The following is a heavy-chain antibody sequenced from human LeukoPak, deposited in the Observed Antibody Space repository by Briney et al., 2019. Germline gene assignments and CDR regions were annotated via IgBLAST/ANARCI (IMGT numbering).Heavy chain of an antibody. V-gene: IGHV3-30*18. J-gene: IGHJ4*02. CDR3: AKSASHYFDTSGYYDY. Sequence: PGGSLRLSCAASGFTFSSYGMHRVRQAPGKGLEWVAVISYDGSNKYYADSVKGRFTISRDNSKNTLYLLMDSLRAEDTAVYYCAKSASHYFDTSGYYDYWGQGTLVTVSS. CDR2: ISYDGSNK. D-gene: IGHD3-22*01. CDR1: GFTFSSYG.